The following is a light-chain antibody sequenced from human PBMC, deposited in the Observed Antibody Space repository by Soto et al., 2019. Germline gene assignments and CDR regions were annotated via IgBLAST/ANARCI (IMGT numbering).Light chain of an antibody. CDR2: EVT. CDR1: SSDVGGYNF. Sequence: QSALTQPPSASGSPGQSVTISCTGTSSDVGGYNFVSWYQQHPGKAPKLMIYEVTKRPSGVPSRFSGSKSGNTASLTVSGLQAEDEADYYCSSYAGSSNLGVFGGGTKLTGL. J-gene: IGLJ3*02. CDR3: SSYAGSSNLGV. V-gene: IGLV2-8*01.